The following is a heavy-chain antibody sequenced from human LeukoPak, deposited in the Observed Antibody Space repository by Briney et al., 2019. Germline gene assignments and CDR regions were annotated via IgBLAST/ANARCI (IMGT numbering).Heavy chain of an antibody. J-gene: IGHJ4*02. Sequence: PGGSLRLSCAASGFTFTNYAISWVRQAPGKGLEWVSVISGGGGITYYVDSVKGRFTISRDNAKNTLYLLMNSLRAEDTAVFYCAKTMTAGYSSGPSDYWGQGTLVTVSS. CDR2: ISGGGGIT. D-gene: IGHD6-19*01. V-gene: IGHV3-23*01. CDR1: GFTFTNYA. CDR3: AKTMTAGYSSGPSDY.